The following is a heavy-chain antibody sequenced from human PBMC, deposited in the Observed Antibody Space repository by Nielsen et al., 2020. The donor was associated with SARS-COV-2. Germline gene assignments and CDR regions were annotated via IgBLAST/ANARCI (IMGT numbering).Heavy chain of an antibody. CDR3: GRDQGWKGNDY. CDR2: IYTDGST. J-gene: IGHJ4*02. V-gene: IGHV3-66*01. D-gene: IGHD1-1*01. CDR1: GFTISSSF. Sequence: GGSLRLSCGASGFTISSSFMSWVRQAAGKGLDWVSVIYTDGSTSHADSVKGRFTISRDNSKNTLYLQMNSLRAEDTAVYYCGRDQGWKGNDYWGQGTLVTVSS.